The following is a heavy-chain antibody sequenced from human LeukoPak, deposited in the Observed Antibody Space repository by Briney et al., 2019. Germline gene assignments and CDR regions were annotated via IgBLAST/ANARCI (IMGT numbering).Heavy chain of an antibody. CDR3: ASAGGVIVGATTNWFDP. CDR1: GGSFSGYY. CDR2: INHSGST. J-gene: IGHJ5*02. V-gene: IGHV4-34*01. Sequence: PSETLSLTCAVYGGSFSGYYWSWIRQPPGKGLEWIGEINHSGSTNYNPSLKSRVTISVDTSKNQFSLKLSSVTAADTAVYYCASAGGVIVGATTNWFDPWGQGTLVTVSS. D-gene: IGHD1-26*01.